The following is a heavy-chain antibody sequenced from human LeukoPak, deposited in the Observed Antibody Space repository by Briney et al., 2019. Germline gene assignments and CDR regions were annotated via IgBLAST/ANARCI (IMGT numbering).Heavy chain of an antibody. CDR2: ISSSSSHI. D-gene: IGHD5-18*01. V-gene: IGHV3-21*01. Sequence: PGGSLRLSCAASGFTFSSYSMNWVRQAPGKGLEWVSSISSSSSHIYYADSVKGRFTISRDNAKNSLYLQMNSLRAEGTAVYYCARDFEDTAMVFGQYYGMDVWGQGTTVTVSS. CDR1: GFTFSSYS. J-gene: IGHJ6*02. CDR3: ARDFEDTAMVFGQYYGMDV.